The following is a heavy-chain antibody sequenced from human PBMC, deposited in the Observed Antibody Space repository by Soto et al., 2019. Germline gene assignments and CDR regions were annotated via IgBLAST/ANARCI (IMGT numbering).Heavy chain of an antibody. V-gene: IGHV3-9*01. Sequence: EVQLVESGGGLVQPGRSLRLSCAASGFTFHDYAMHWVRQAPGKGLEWVSGISWNSGNIGYADSVKGRFTISRDNAKNSLYLQMNSLRAEDTALYYCAKLERSFDIWGQGTMVTVSS. J-gene: IGHJ3*02. CDR3: AKLERSFDI. CDR2: ISWNSGNI. CDR1: GFTFHDYA.